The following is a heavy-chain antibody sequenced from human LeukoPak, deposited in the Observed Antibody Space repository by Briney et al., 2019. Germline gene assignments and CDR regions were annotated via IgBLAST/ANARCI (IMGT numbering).Heavy chain of an antibody. CDR1: GFTFSSYG. J-gene: IGHJ4*02. CDR2: ISYDGSNK. D-gene: IGHD6-19*01. V-gene: IGHV3-30*18. Sequence: GGSPRLSCAASGFTFSSYGMHWVRQAPGKGLEWVAVISYDGSNKYYADSVKGRFTISRDDSKNTLYLQMNSLRAEDTAVYYCAKGVTVIAVAGTFGAGGQGTLVTVSS. CDR3: AKGVTVIAVAGTFGA.